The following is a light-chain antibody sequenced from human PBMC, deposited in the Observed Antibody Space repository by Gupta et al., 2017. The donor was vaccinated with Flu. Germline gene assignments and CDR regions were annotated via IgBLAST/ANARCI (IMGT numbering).Light chain of an antibody. J-gene: IGLJ2*01. CDR2: DDS. Sequence: SNVLTQPPSVSVAPGQTATITCGSYNSGSEGVHWYQQKPGQAPLLVVYDDSDRPSGIPERFSGSNSGNMATLTISRVEAGDEADYYCQVWDASSDSAVFGGGTKLTVL. CDR3: QVWDASSDSAV. V-gene: IGLV3-21*02. CDR1: NSGSEG.